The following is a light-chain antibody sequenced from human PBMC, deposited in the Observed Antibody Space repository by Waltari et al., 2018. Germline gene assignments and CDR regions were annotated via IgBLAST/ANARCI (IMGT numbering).Light chain of an antibody. CDR1: QTVGPN. CDR2: GVF. J-gene: IGKJ1*01. Sequence: DIVMTQSPATLSVSPGERATLSCRASQTVGPNLAWYQQKPGQAPRLLIYGVFNRATGIPGRFSGSGSGTEFTLAISSLQSEDFAVYYCHQYFNWPRTFGQGTKVEI. V-gene: IGKV3D-15*01. CDR3: HQYFNWPRT.